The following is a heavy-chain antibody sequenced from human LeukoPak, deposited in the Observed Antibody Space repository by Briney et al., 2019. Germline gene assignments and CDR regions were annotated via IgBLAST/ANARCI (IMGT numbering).Heavy chain of an antibody. CDR1: GFTFSSYG. CDR3: AKDSGVGRFLEWSDAFDI. CDR2: IRYDGSNK. Sequence: GGSLRLSCAASGFTFSSYGMHWVRQAPGKGLEWVAFIRYDGSNKYYADSVKGRFTISRDNSKNTLYLQMNSLRAEDTAVYYCAKDSGVGRFLEWSDAFDIWGQGTMVTVSS. D-gene: IGHD3-3*01. J-gene: IGHJ3*02. V-gene: IGHV3-30*02.